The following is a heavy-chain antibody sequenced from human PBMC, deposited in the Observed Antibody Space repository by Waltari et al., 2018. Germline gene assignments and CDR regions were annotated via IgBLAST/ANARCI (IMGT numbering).Heavy chain of an antibody. D-gene: IGHD6-13*01. CDR3: ARVKGYSSNWYYFDY. CDR2: INAGGGNQ. V-gene: IGHV1-3*01. J-gene: IGHJ4*02. CDR1: GYTFTSYA. Sequence: VQLVQSGAEVKRPGASLKVSCKASGYTFTSYAMHWVRQVPGQGLEWMGWINAGGGNQKDSQQFQARVTITRDTSASTAYMELSSLTSEDTAVYYCARVKGYSSNWYYFDYWGQGTLVTVSA.